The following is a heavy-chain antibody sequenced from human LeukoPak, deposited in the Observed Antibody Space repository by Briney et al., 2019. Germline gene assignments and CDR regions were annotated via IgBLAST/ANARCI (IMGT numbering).Heavy chain of an antibody. J-gene: IGHJ1*01. Sequence: GASVKVSCKASGYTFTGYYMHWVRQAPGQGLEWMGWINPNSGDTNYSQKFQGRVSMTRDTSINTAYMELSRLTSDDTAVYYCAREKDSTFQHWGQGTLVTVSS. CDR3: AREKDSTFQH. D-gene: IGHD6-13*01. V-gene: IGHV1-2*02. CDR1: GYTFTGYY. CDR2: INPNSGDT.